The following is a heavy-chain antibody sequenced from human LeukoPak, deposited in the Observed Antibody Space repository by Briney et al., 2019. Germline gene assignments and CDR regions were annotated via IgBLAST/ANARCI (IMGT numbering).Heavy chain of an antibody. CDR2: ISSSSSYI. D-gene: IGHD2-2*01. CDR1: GFTFSSYS. J-gene: IGHJ4*02. V-gene: IGHV3-21*01. CDR3: ARDPPAAMLYYFDY. Sequence: SGGSLRLSCAASGFTFSSYSMNWVRQAPGKGLEWVSSISSSSSYIYYAYSVKGRFTISRDNAKNSLYLQMNSLRAEDTAVYYCARDPPAAMLYYFDYWGQGTLVTVSS.